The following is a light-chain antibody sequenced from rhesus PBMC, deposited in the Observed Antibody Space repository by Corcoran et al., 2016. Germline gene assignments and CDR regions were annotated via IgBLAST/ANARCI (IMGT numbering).Light chain of an antibody. V-gene: IGKV1S8*01. CDR2: AAS. CDR1: QAITND. CDR3: QHYYSAPWT. Sequence: DIQMTQSPSSLSASVGDRVTVTCRASQAITNDLAWYQQKPGETPKLLIYAASSLQSGVSSRFSGRGSGTDFTLTISSLQSEDFATYYCQHYYSAPWTFGQGTKVEIK. J-gene: IGKJ1*01.